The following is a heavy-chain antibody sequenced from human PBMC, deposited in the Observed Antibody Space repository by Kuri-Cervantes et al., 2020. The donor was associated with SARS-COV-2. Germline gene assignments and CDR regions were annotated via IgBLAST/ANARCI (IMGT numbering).Heavy chain of an antibody. CDR2: INPDGSYT. J-gene: IGHJ4*02. V-gene: IGHV3-74*01. CDR1: GFTFSGHW. D-gene: IGHD1-14*01. Sequence: ETLSLTCAASGFTFSGHWIHWVRQAPGKGLVWVSRINPDGSYTNNADSVKGRFTLSRDNAKNMLFLQMNSLRAEDTAVYYCASGGGTAFDYWGQGTLVTVSS. CDR3: ASGGGTAFDY.